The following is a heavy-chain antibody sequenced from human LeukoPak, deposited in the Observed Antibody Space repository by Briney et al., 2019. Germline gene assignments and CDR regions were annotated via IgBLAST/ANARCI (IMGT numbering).Heavy chain of an antibody. CDR3: ARGTEMATMGSWFDP. Sequence: GGSLRLSCAASGFTFSSYGMHWVRQAPGKGLEWVAFIRYDGSNKYYADSVKGRFTISRDNSKNSLYLQMNSLRAEDTAVYYCARGTEMATMGSWFDPWGQGTLVTVSS. CDR2: IRYDGSNK. V-gene: IGHV3-30*02. D-gene: IGHD5-24*01. J-gene: IGHJ5*02. CDR1: GFTFSSYG.